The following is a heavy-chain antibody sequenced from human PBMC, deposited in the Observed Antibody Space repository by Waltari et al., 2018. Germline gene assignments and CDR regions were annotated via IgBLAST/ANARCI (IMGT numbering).Heavy chain of an antibody. CDR1: GFTFSSYW. D-gene: IGHD6-13*01. Sequence: EVQLVESGGGLVQPGGSLRLSCAASGFTFSSYWMHWVRQAPGKGLVWVSDINTDGGTTNYADSVKGRFTISRDNAKNTLYLQMDSLRAEETAVYYCVIGAQHVSNWYASEYFQHWGQGTLVTVSS. CDR3: VIGAQHVSNWYASEYFQH. J-gene: IGHJ1*01. V-gene: IGHV3-74*01. CDR2: INTDGGTT.